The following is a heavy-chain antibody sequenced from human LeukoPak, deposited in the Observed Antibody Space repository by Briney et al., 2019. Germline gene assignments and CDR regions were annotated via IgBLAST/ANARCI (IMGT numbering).Heavy chain of an antibody. CDR3: ATRYGDYVPYYYYGMDV. V-gene: IGHV3-66*01. CDR2: IYSGGST. D-gene: IGHD4-17*01. Sequence: GGSLRLSCAASGLTVSSNYMSWVRQAPGKGLEWVSVIYSGGSTYYADSVKGRFTISRDNSKNTLYLQMNSLRAEDTAVYYCATRYGDYVPYYYYGMDVWGQGTTVTVSS. J-gene: IGHJ6*02. CDR1: GLTVSSNY.